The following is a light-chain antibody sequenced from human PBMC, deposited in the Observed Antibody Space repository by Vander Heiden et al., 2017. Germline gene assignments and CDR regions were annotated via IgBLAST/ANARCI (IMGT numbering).Light chain of an antibody. Sequence: DIVMTKSPDSLAVPLGERATINCKSSQSILYSANNKNYLGWYQQKPGQAPKLLVYWASTRESGVPDRFSGSGSGTDFTLTISSLQAEDVAVYYCHQYYSSPYTFGQGTKLEIK. J-gene: IGKJ2*01. V-gene: IGKV4-1*01. CDR1: QSILYSANNKNY. CDR3: HQYYSSPYT. CDR2: WAS.